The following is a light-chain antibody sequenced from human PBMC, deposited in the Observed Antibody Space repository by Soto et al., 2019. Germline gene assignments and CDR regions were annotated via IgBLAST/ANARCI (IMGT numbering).Light chain of an antibody. CDR3: QQSYKMPS. Sequence: EIPLTQSPSALAASVGERLSLTCRASRNVSIYLNWYQHKPGKGPTLLIHATSNLQIGVPSRFSGSGSGTEFTLTISRLEPEDFGTYYCQQSYKMPSFGQGTRLEIK. CDR1: RNVSIY. V-gene: IGKV1-39*01. J-gene: IGKJ5*01. CDR2: ATS.